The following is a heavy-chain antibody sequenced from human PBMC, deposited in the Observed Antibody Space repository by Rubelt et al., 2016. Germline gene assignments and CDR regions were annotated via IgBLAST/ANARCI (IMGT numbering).Heavy chain of an antibody. J-gene: IGHJ4*02. CDR2: VSSTGGST. Sequence: QLVESGGGLVQPGGSLRLSCSASGFTFSSCAMYWVRQAPGKGLEYVSGVSSTGGSTYYADSVKGRFTPSRDNSKNTLYLQMSSLRTEDTAVYYCARDTYRFFDYWGQGTLVTVSS. D-gene: IGHD3-3*01. CDR3: ARDTYRFFDY. CDR1: GFTFSSCA. V-gene: IGHV3-64D*06.